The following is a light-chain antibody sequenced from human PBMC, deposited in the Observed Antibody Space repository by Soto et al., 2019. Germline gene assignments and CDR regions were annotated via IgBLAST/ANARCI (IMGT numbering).Light chain of an antibody. Sequence: IQLTQSPSPLSASVGDRVTITCRASQDISNYLNWYQQKPGKAPKLLIYDASNLETGVPSRFSGSGSGTDFTFTISSLQPEDIATYYCQQYDNLPLFTFGPGTKVDIK. J-gene: IGKJ3*01. V-gene: IGKV1-33*01. CDR1: QDISNY. CDR2: DAS. CDR3: QQYDNLPLFT.